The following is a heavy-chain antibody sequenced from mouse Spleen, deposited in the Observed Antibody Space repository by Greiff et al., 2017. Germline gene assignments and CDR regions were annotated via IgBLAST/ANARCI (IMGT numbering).Heavy chain of an antibody. J-gene: IGHJ3*01. D-gene: IGHD1-1*01. Sequence: VQLQQSGAELVRPGASVTLSCKASGYTFTDYEMHWVKQTPVHGLEWIGAIDPETGGTAYNQKFKGKAILTADKSSSTAYMELRSLTSEDSAVYYCTRYGSSYWFAYWGQGTLVTVSA. CDR1: GYTFTDYE. CDR2: IDPETGGT. CDR3: TRYGSSYWFAY. V-gene: IGHV1-15*01.